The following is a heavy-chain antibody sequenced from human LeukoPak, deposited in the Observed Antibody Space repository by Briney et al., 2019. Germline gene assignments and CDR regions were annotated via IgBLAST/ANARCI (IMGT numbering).Heavy chain of an antibody. CDR2: INTDGSST. J-gene: IGHJ4*02. D-gene: IGHD2-21*01. V-gene: IGHV3-74*01. Sequence: GGSLRLSCAASGFTFSSYWMHWVRQAPGKGLVWVSRINTDGSSTSYADSVKGRFTISRDNAKNTLYLQMNSLRAEDTAVYYCARSVPGESFDYWGQGTLVTVSS. CDR3: ARSVPGESFDY. CDR1: GFTFSSYW.